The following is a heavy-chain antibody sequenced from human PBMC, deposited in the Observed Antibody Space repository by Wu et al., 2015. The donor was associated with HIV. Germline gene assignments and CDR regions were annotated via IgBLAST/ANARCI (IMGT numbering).Heavy chain of an antibody. Sequence: QVQLVQSGAEVKKPGASVKVSCKASGYTFTSYDINWVRQATGQGLEWMGWMNPNSGNTGYAQKFQGRVTMTRNTSISTAYMELSSLRSEDTAVYYCARETYYYGSETTQFDPSGPREPSVTVSS. CDR3: ARETYYYGSETTQFDP. J-gene: IGHJ5*02. CDR2: MNPNSGNT. V-gene: IGHV1-8*01. CDR1: GYTFTSYD. D-gene: IGHD3-10*01.